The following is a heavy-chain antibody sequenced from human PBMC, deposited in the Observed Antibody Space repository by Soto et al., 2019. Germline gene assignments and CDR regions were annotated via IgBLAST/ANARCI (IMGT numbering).Heavy chain of an antibody. CDR1: GFIFNEYG. CDR2: IWYDGSNK. D-gene: IGHD2-15*01. V-gene: IGHV3-33*03. J-gene: IGHJ4*02. CDR3: ARWGCSGSNCNLNQRSFDL. Sequence: QVQLVESGGGVVQPGRSLRLSCAASGFIFNEYGMHWVRQAPGKGLEWVAVIWYDGSNKYYADSVKGRFTFSRDNSKNTMSLQMNSRRVEDTAGYYCARWGCSGSNCNLNQRSFDLWGQGTLVTVSS.